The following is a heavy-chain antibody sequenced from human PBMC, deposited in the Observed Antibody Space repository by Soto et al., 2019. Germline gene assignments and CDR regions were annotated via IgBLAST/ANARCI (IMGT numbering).Heavy chain of an antibody. V-gene: IGHV1-18*04. CDR3: ARDRTYDILTGYLNWFEP. J-gene: IGHJ5*02. Sequence: XSVKVSCKASVYTFTSYGISWVRQAPGQGLEWMGWISAYNGNTNYAQKLQGRVTMTTDTSTSTAYMELRSLRSDDTAVYYCARDRTYDILTGYLNWFEPWGKGTLVTVSS. CDR1: VYTFTSYG. D-gene: IGHD3-9*01. CDR2: ISAYNGNT.